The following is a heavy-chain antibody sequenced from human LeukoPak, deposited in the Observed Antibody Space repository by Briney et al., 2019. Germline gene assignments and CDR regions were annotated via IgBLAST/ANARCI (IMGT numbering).Heavy chain of an antibody. CDR3: ARIGSGWYWDY. V-gene: IGHV3-21*01. CDR1: GVTFSSYS. CDR2: LSGGSDHI. Sequence: GGSLRLSCAASGVTFSSYSMYWVRQAPGEGLGWGSYLSGGSDHIYYADPVKGRFTISRDNAKNSLYLQMNSLRAEDTAVYYCARIGSGWYWDYWGQGTLVTVSS. D-gene: IGHD6-19*01. J-gene: IGHJ4*02.